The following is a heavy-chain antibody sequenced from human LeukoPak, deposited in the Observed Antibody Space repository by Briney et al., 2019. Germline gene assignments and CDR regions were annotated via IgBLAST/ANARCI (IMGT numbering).Heavy chain of an antibody. D-gene: IGHD6-13*01. CDR1: GLTFSYYE. CDR2: ISNSGTTI. J-gene: IGHJ4*02. Sequence: SGGSLRLSCAASGLTFSYYEMNWVRQAPGKGLEWVSYISNSGTTIYYADSVKGRFTISRDNAKSSLFLQMNSLRAEDTGVYYCARATFSSSGHSYWGQGTLVTVSS. CDR3: ARATFSSSGHSY. V-gene: IGHV3-48*03.